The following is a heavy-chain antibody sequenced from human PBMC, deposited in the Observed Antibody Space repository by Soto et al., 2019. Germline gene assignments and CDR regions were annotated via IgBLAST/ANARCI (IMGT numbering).Heavy chain of an antibody. V-gene: IGHV5-10-1*01. CDR1: GYSFTSYW. D-gene: IGHD2-2*01. CDR3: ARSSKGYCSSTSCYGAYYYYYYGMDV. Sequence: PVASRKISCKVSGYSFTSYWISWVRQIPGKGLEWMGRIDPSDSYTNYSPSFQGHVTISADKSISTAYLQWSSLKASDTAMYYCARSSKGYCSSTSCYGAYYYYYYGMDVWGQGTTVTVSS. J-gene: IGHJ6*02. CDR2: IDPSDSYT.